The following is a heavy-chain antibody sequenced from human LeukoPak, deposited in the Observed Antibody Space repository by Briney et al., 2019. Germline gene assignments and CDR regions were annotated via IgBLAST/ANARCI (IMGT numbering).Heavy chain of an antibody. D-gene: IGHD1-26*01. Sequence: PSETLSLTCAVYGGSFSGYYWSWFRQPPGKGLEWIGEINHSGSTNYNPSLKSRVTISVDTSKNQFSLKLSSVTAADTAVYYCASFGSYDVAVDYWGQGTLVTVSS. J-gene: IGHJ4*02. V-gene: IGHV4-34*01. CDR1: GGSFSGYY. CDR2: INHSGST. CDR3: ASFGSYDVAVDY.